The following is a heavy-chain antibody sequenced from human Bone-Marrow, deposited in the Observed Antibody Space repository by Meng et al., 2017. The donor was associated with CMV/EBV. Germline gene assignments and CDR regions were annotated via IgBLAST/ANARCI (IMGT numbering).Heavy chain of an antibody. J-gene: IGHJ4*02. CDR3: ARDFGPED. V-gene: IGHV3-7*01. D-gene: IGHD3-16*01. CDR2: IKQDGSEK. CDR1: GFTFSSYW. Sequence: GESLKISCVVSGFTFSSYWMSWVRQAPGKGLEWVANIKQDGSEKYYVDSVKGRFTISRDNAKNSLYLQMNSLRAEDTAVYYCARDFGPEDWGQGTLVTVSS.